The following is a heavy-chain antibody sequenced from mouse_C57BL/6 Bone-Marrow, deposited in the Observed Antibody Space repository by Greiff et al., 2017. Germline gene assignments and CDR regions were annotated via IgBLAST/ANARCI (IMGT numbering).Heavy chain of an antibody. CDR3: AREERRLCWYFDV. CDR2: IDPSDSYT. CDR1: GYTFTSYW. D-gene: IGHD6-1*01. Sequence: VHLQQPGAELVKPGASVKLSCKASGYTFTSYWMQWVKQRPGQGLEWIGEIDPSDSYTNYNQKFKGKATLTVDTSSSPAYMQLSSLASEDAAVYYCAREERRLCWYFDVWGTGTTVTVSS. V-gene: IGHV1-50*01. J-gene: IGHJ1*03.